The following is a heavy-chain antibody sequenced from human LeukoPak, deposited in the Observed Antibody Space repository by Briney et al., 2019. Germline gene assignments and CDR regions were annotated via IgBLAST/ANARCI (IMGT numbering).Heavy chain of an antibody. CDR3: ARDLVRVYDILTGYLDY. D-gene: IGHD3-9*01. CDR2: IIPIFGTA. J-gene: IGHJ4*02. Sequence: GASVKVSCKASGGTFSSYAISWVRQAPGQGLEWMGGIIPIFGTANYAQKFQGRVTITADESTSTAYMELSSLRSDDTAVYYCARDLVRVYDILTGYLDYWGQGTLVTVSS. CDR1: GGTFSSYA. V-gene: IGHV1-69*13.